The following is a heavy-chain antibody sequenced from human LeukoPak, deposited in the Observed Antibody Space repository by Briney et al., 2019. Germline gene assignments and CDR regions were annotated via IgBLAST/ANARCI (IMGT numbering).Heavy chain of an antibody. J-gene: IGHJ4*02. CDR1: GFTVNNNY. D-gene: IGHD3-3*01. V-gene: IGHV3-53*01. CDR2: IDSDGNT. CDR3: ARGLHDLWRGHMGY. Sequence: GGSLRLSCAASGFTVNNNYMTWVRQAPGKGLDWVSVIDSDGNTYYADSVMGRFSISRDNSKNMVFLKMNSLRAEDTAVYYCARGLHDLWRGHMGYWGQGTLVTVSS.